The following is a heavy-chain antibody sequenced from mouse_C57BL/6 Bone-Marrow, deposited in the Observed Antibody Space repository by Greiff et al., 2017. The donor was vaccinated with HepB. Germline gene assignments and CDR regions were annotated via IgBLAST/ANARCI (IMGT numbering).Heavy chain of an antibody. CDR3: ARNSNYLFTY. CDR2: ISSVSSTI. V-gene: IGHV5-17*01. CDR1: GFTFSDYG. J-gene: IGHJ3*01. Sequence: EVQRVESGGGLVKPGGSLKLSCSASGFTFSDYGMHWVRQAPEKGLEWVAYISSVSSTIYYADTVKGRFTISRDNAKNTLCLQITRLRTDDTAMYYCARNSNYLFTYWGQGTLVTISA. D-gene: IGHD2-5*01.